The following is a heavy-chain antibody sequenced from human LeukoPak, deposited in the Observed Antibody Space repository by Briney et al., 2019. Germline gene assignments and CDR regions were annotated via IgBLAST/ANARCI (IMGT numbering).Heavy chain of an antibody. V-gene: IGHV3-23*01. Sequence: GGSLRLSCAASGFTFSSYAMSWVRQAPGKGLEWVSAISGSGGSTYYADSVKGRFTISRDNSKNTLYLQMSSLRAEDTAVYYCTRDEVGASTEFDYWGQGTLVTVSS. CDR2: ISGSGGST. CDR1: GFTFSSYA. D-gene: IGHD1-26*01. CDR3: TRDEVGASTEFDY. J-gene: IGHJ4*02.